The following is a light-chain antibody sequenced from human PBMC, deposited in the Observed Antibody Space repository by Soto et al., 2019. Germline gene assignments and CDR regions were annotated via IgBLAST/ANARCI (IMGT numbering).Light chain of an antibody. V-gene: IGLV1-40*01. CDR1: SSNIGAGYD. CDR2: GNS. J-gene: IGLJ1*01. Sequence: QSVLAQPPSVSGAPGQKVTISCTGSSSNIGAGYDLHWYQQLPGTAPKLLLYGNSNRPSGVPDRFSGSKSGTSAPLAITGLQAEDEAEYYCQSYDSSLSAYVFGTGTKVTVL. CDR3: QSYDSSLSAYV.